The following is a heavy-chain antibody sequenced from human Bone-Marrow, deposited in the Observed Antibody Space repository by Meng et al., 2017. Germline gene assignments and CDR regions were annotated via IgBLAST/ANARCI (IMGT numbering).Heavy chain of an antibody. CDR3: ARDTDFWSASNWFDP. D-gene: IGHD3-3*01. CDR1: GGSISSGGYS. Sequence: QLQLQESGSGLVKPSQTLSLTCAVSGGSISSGGYSWSWIRQPPGKGLEWIGYIYYTGTTYYNPSLKSRLTISVDTSKNQFSLNLTSVTAADTAVYYCARDTDFWSASNWFDPWGPGTLVTVSS. J-gene: IGHJ5*02. V-gene: IGHV4-30-2*05. CDR2: IYYTGTT.